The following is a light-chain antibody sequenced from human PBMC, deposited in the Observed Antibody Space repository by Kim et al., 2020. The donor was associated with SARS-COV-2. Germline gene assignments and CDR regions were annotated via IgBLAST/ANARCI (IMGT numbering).Light chain of an antibody. CDR1: QSIGTN. Sequence: IVMTQSPASLSVSPGERATLSCRASQSIGTNLAWYQQKPGQAPRLLIYGASTRATGIPARLSGSGSGTEFTLTISSLQSEDFAVYYCQQYGSSFTFGPGTKVDIK. CDR3: QQYGSSFT. CDR2: GAS. V-gene: IGKV3-15*01. J-gene: IGKJ3*01.